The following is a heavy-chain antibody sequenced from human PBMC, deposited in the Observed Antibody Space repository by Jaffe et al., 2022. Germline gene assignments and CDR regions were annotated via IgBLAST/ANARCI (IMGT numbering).Heavy chain of an antibody. CDR3: AMYYDFWSGYYTGYFDY. J-gene: IGHJ4*02. CDR2: ISSSSSTI. Sequence: EVQLVESGGGLVQPGGSLRLSCAASGFTFSSYSMNWVRQAPGKGLEWVSYISSSSSTIYYADSVKGRFTISRDNAKNSLYLQMNSLRAEDTAVYYCAMYYDFWSGYYTGYFDYWGQGTLVTVSS. V-gene: IGHV3-48*01. CDR1: GFTFSSYS. D-gene: IGHD3-3*01.